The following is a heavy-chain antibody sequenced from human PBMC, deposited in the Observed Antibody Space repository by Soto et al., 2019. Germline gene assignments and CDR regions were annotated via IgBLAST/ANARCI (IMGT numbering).Heavy chain of an antibody. CDR2: IYYSGST. V-gene: IGHV4-59*08. CDR3: ARRYGSVFDY. J-gene: IGHJ4*02. D-gene: IGHD6-25*01. Sequence: QVQLQESGPGLVKPSETLSLTCTVSGGSISSYYWSWIRQPPGKGLEWSGYIYYSGSTNYNPSLKSRVTISVDTSKNQFSLKPSSVTAADTAVYYCARRYGSVFDYWGQGTLVTVSS. CDR1: GGSISSYY.